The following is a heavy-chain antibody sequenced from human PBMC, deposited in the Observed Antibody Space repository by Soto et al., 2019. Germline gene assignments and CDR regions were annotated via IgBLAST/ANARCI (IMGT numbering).Heavy chain of an antibody. D-gene: IGHD5-12*01. V-gene: IGHV4-39*01. Sequence: QLQLPESGPGLVKPSETRSLTCTVSGGSIRSSSYYWGWIRQPPGKGLEWIGSIDYSGSTYYNSSLKSRATITVDTTKNQSSLKLSPVTAADPAVYYCATPSRQGYNLFDYWCQETLVTVIS. CDR3: ATPSRQGYNLFDY. CDR1: GGSIRSSSYY. CDR2: IDYSGST. J-gene: IGHJ4*02.